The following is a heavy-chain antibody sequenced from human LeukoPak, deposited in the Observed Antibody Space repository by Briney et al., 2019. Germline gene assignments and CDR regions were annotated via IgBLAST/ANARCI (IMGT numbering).Heavy chain of an antibody. D-gene: IGHD6-13*01. CDR1: GGTFSSYA. J-gene: IGHJ4*02. Sequence: VASVKASCKASGGTFSSYAISWVRQAPGQGLEWMGRIIPIFGTANYAQKFQGRVTITTDESTSTAYMELSSLRSEDTAVYYCARDLARKSPSWYPPLDWGQGTLVTVSS. V-gene: IGHV1-69*05. CDR3: ARDLARKSPSWYPPLD. CDR2: IIPIFGTA.